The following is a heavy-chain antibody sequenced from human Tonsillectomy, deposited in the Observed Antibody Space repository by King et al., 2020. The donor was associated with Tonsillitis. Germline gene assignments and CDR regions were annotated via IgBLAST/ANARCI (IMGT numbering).Heavy chain of an antibody. CDR2: IIPMFGTA. D-gene: IGHD3-22*01. V-gene: IGHV1-69*01. CDR1: GGTFSSYA. Sequence: QLVQSGAEVKKPGSSVKVSCKVSGGTFSSYAISWVRQAPGQGLEWMGGIIPMFGTANYAQKFQGRVTVTADESTSTAYMELSSLRSEDTAVYYCARAGFYYDGSGYYFTVYEYWAQGPLVTVSS. J-gene: IGHJ4*02. CDR3: ARAGFYYDGSGYYFTVYEY.